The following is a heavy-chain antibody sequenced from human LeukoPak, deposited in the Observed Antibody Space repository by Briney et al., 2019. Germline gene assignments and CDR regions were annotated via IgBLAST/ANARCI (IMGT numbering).Heavy chain of an antibody. Sequence: GGSLRLSCAASGFTFSSYSMNWVRQAPGKGLEWVSYISSSSSTIYYADSVKGRFTISRDNAKNSLYLQMNSLRAEDTAVYYCAGDSDSYDYWGQGTLVTVSS. J-gene: IGHJ4*02. D-gene: IGHD2-15*01. CDR1: GFTFSSYS. CDR3: AGDSDSYDY. CDR2: ISSSSSTI. V-gene: IGHV3-48*01.